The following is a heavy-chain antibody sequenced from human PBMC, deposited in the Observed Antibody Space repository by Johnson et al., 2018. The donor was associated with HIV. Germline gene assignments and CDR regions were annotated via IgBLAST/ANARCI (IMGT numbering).Heavy chain of an antibody. J-gene: IGHJ3*02. CDR1: GFTFSNYA. CDR2: ISVSGDST. Sequence: VQLVESGGGLVKPGRSLRLSCTASGFTFSNYAMTWVRQSPGKGLEWVSTISVSGDSTYYADSVKGRFTISREKSKNTLYVQMNSLRVEDTAVYYCTTEGDAFDIWGQGTMVTVSS. CDR3: TTEGDAFDI. V-gene: IGHV3-23*04.